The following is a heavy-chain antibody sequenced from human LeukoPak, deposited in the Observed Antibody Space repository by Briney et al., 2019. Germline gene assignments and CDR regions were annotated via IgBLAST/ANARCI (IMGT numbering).Heavy chain of an antibody. Sequence: SQTLSLTCTVSGGSISSGGYYWSWIRQHPGKGLEWIGYIYYSGSTYYNPSLKSQLTISVDTSKNQFSLRLTSVTVADTAVYYCARVRYCSSTSCENWFDPWGQGTLVTVSS. J-gene: IGHJ5*02. D-gene: IGHD2-2*01. CDR2: IYYSGST. V-gene: IGHV4-31*01. CDR1: GGSISSGGYY. CDR3: ARVRYCSSTSCENWFDP.